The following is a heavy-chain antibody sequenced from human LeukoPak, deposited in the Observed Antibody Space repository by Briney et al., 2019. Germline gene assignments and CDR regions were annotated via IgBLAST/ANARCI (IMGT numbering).Heavy chain of an antibody. V-gene: IGHV3-21*01. CDR3: ARRYYDFWSGYYRPDAFDI. CDR2: ISSSSSYI. CDR1: GFTFSSYS. D-gene: IGHD3-3*01. J-gene: IGHJ3*02. Sequence: GESLRLSCAASGFTFSSYSMNWVRQAPGKGLEWVSSISSSSSYIYYADSVKGRFTISRDNAKNSLYLQMNSLRAEDTAVYYCARRYYDFWSGYYRPDAFDIWGQGTMVTVSS.